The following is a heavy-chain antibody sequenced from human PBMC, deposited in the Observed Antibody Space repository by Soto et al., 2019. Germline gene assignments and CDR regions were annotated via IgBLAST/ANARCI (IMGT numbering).Heavy chain of an antibody. V-gene: IGHV3-30*18. Sequence: GSLRLSFAASGFTFSSYVMHWVRQAPVKGLEWVAVILYDGSKYYADSVKGRFSISRDNSKNTLYLQMNSLRAEDTAVYYCAKDLEEGVSYAYYSMDVWGQRITVAVSS. CDR3: AKDLEEGVSYAYYSMDV. CDR2: ILYDGSK. CDR1: GFTFSSYV. J-gene: IGHJ6*02. D-gene: IGHD1-26*01.